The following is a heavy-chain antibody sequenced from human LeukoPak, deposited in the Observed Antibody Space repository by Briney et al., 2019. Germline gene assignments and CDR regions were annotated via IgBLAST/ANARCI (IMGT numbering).Heavy chain of an antibody. CDR1: GFSFSSSG. Sequence: PGGSLRLSCVASGFSFSSSGMNSIRQAPGKGLEWVAFIRYDGSNTYYTDSVKGRFTISRDNSKNTLFLQMNSLRAEDTAVYYCAKERGGTYSCYYYYMDVWGNGTTVTVSS. V-gene: IGHV3-30*02. CDR3: AKERGGTYSCYYYYMDV. D-gene: IGHD1-26*01. J-gene: IGHJ6*03. CDR2: IRYDGSNT.